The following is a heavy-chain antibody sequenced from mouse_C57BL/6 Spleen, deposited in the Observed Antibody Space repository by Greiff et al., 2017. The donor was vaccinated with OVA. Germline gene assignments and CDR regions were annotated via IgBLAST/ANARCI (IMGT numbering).Heavy chain of an antibody. Sequence: EVKLMESGGGLVQSGRSLRLSCATSGFTFSDFYMEWVRQAPGKGLEWIAASRNKANDYTTEYSASVKGRFIVSRDTSQSILYLQMNALRAEDTAIYDCARDAHGPYAMDYWGQGTSVTVSS. J-gene: IGHJ4*01. CDR2: SRNKANDYTT. D-gene: IGHD1-1*02. CDR1: GFTFSDFY. V-gene: IGHV7-1*01. CDR3: ARDAHGPYAMDY.